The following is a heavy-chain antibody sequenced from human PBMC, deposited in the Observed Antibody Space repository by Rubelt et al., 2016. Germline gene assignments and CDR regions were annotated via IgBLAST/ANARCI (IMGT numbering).Heavy chain of an antibody. CDR1: GGSFSAYY. V-gene: IGHV4-34*01. D-gene: IGHD3-16*01. J-gene: IGHJ3*02. CDR3: ARGPSVGGAPTNAFDI. Sequence: QVQLQQWGAGLLKPSETLSLTCAVSGGSFSAYYWSWIRQPPRKGLEWIGEINHTGSTNYNPSLRGRVTISVDTSKSQVSLNRNSVTAADTAVYFCARGPSVGGAPTNAFDIWGQGTMVTVSS. CDR2: INHTGST.